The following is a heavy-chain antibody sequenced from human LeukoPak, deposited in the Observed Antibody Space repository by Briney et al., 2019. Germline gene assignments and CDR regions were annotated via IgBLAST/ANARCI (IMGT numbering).Heavy chain of an antibody. D-gene: IGHD5-18*01. CDR1: GFAFGSEA. CDR3: AKDLGAKKYSSARDY. Sequence: GGSLRLSCAVSGFAFGSEAMSWVRQSPARGLEWVASISPGGGTTYYADYVKGRFTISRDNSKNTLYLQMNSLRAEDTAVYYCAKDLGAKKYSSARDYWGQGTLVTVSS. V-gene: IGHV3-23*01. CDR2: ISPGGGTT. J-gene: IGHJ4*02.